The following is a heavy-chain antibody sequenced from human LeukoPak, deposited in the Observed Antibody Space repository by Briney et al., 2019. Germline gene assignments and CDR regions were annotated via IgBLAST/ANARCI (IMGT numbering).Heavy chain of an antibody. Sequence: GGSLRPSCAASEFTFSSYWMSWVRQAPGKGLEWVANIKQDGGEKYYLDSVKGRFTVSRDNAKNSLYLQKNSLRAEDTAVYYCARVGARQILDYWGQGTLVTVSS. J-gene: IGHJ4*02. CDR1: EFTFSSYW. D-gene: IGHD4-17*01. CDR3: ARVGARQILDY. CDR2: IKQDGGEK. V-gene: IGHV3-7*01.